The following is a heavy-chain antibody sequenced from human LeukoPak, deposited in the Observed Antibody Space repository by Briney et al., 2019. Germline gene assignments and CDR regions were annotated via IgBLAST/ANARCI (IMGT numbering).Heavy chain of an antibody. CDR3: AVAYYYGSGDAFDI. Sequence: KPGGSLRLSCAASGFTFRSYSMNWVRQAPGKGLEWGSSINSDSNYIYYADSVQGRFTISRDNAKNSLYLQMNSLRAEDTAVYYCAVAYYYGSGDAFDIWGQGTKVTVSS. CDR1: GFTFRSYS. J-gene: IGHJ3*02. V-gene: IGHV3-21*01. D-gene: IGHD3-10*01. CDR2: INSDSNYI.